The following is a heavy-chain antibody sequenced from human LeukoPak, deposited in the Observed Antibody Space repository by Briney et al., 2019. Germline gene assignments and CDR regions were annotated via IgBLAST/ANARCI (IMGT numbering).Heavy chain of an antibody. D-gene: IGHD2-2*01. J-gene: IGHJ6*03. CDR3: ARTSLGYCSSTSCSYYYYYMDV. V-gene: IGHV1-69*05. CDR1: GGTFSSYA. Sequence: SVKDSCKASGGTFSSYAISWVRQAPGQGLEWMGGIIPIFGTANYAQKFQGRVTITTDESTSTAYMELSSLRSEDTAVYYCARTSLGYCSSTSCSYYYYYMDVWGKGTTVTVSS. CDR2: IIPIFGTA.